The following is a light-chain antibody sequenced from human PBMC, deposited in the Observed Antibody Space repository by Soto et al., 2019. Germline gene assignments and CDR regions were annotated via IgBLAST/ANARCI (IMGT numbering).Light chain of an antibody. CDR3: QQYGSAPYT. Sequence: EIVLTQSPGTLSLSPGERATLSCRASQSVSSSYLACYQQKPGQAPRLLIYGASSRATGIPDNFSGSGSGTDFTLTISRLEPEDFAVYYCQQYGSAPYTFGQGTKLEIK. CDR2: GAS. J-gene: IGKJ2*01. V-gene: IGKV3-20*01. CDR1: QSVSSSY.